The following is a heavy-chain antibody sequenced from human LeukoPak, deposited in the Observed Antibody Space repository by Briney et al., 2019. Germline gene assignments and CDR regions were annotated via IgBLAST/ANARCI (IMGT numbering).Heavy chain of an antibody. D-gene: IGHD2-2*01. CDR3: ARGEVSASLYYFDF. J-gene: IGHJ4*02. CDR1: GYTFTTYG. V-gene: IGHV1-18*01. CDR2: VSGYTGNT. Sequence: ASVKVSCKTSGYTFTTYGVSWVRQAPGQGLEWMGWVSGYTGNTNYAERFQGRVTMTTDTYTTTVYMELTSLRSDDTAVYYCARGEVSASLYYFDFWGQGTLVTVS.